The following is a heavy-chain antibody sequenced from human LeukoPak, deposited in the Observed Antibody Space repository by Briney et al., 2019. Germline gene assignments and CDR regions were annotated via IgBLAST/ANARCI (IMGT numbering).Heavy chain of an antibody. J-gene: IGHJ6*03. V-gene: IGHV3-48*03. CDR1: GFTFSAYE. CDR3: ARILGNNYDYYYMDV. CDR2: ITSSGATK. Sequence: GRSLRLSCAVSGFTFSAYEMTSVRQAPGKGLGWISFITSSGATKHHADSVRSRFAISRDNANNSLYLLVDSLRADDTAVYFCARILGNNYDYYYMDVWGKGTTVTVSS.